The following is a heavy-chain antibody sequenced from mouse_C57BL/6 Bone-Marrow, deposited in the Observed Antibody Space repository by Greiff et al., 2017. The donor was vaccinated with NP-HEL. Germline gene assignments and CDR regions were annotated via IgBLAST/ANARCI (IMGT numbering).Heavy chain of an antibody. J-gene: IGHJ4*01. V-gene: IGHV5-17*01. CDR3: ARALLLRYAVDY. Sequence: EVMLVESGGGLVKPGGSLKLSCAASGFTFSDYGMHWVRQAPEKGLEWVAYISSGSSTIYYADTVKGRFTISRDNAKNTLFLQMTSLRSEDTAMYYCARALLLRYAVDYWGQGTSVTVSS. D-gene: IGHD1-1*01. CDR1: GFTFSDYG. CDR2: ISSGSSTI.